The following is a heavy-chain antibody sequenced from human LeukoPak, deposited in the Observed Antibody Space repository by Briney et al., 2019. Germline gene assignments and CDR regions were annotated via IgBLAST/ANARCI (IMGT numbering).Heavy chain of an antibody. J-gene: IGHJ3*01. CDR2: ISGSGGST. CDR1: GFTFSSYA. V-gene: IGHV3-23*01. Sequence: PGGSLRLSCAASGFTFSSYAMSWVRQAPGKGLEWVSAISGSGGSTYYADSVKGRFTISRDNSKNTLYLQMNSLRAEDTAVYYCAKGKYYNILTGFYRRDDAFDLWGQGTMVTVSS. D-gene: IGHD3-9*01. CDR3: AKGKYYNILTGFYRRDDAFDL.